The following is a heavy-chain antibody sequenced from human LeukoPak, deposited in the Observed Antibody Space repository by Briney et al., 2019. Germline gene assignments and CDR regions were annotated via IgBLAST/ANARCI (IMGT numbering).Heavy chain of an antibody. CDR3: ARHRVLCGGDCIRAFDI. CDR2: IYTSGST. Sequence: NPSETLSHTCTVSGGSISSGSYYWSWIRQPAGKGLEWIGRIYTSGSTNYNPSLKSRVTISVDTSKNQFSLKLSSVAAADTAVYYCARHRVLCGGDCIRAFDIWGQGTMVTVSS. J-gene: IGHJ3*02. CDR1: GGSISSGSYY. V-gene: IGHV4-61*02. D-gene: IGHD2-21*01.